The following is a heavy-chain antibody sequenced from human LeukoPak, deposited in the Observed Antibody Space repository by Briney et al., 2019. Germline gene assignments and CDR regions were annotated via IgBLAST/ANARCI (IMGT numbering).Heavy chain of an antibody. CDR2: VYNSGTT. D-gene: IGHD6-13*01. V-gene: IGHV4-59*08. J-gene: IGHJ3*02. CDR3: ARHRRRIAADGARAFDI. Sequence: PSETLSLTCTVSGGFTSPYMWNWIRQPPGKGLEWIGFVYNSGTTSYNPSLKNRVTISVDTSKNQFSLKLSSVTAADTAVYYCARHRRRIAADGARAFDIWGQGTMVTVSS. CDR1: GGFTSPYM.